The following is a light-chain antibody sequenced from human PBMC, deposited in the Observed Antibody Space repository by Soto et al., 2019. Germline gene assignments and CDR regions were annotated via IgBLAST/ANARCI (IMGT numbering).Light chain of an antibody. J-gene: IGLJ2*01. Sequence: QSALTQPASVSGSPGQSITISCTGTSSDVGGYNYVSWYQQHPGKAPKLMIYDVSNRPSGVSNRFSGSKSGNTASLTISGLQAEYEADYYCSSYTSSSPNVVFGGGTKVTVL. CDR2: DVS. CDR3: SSYTSSSPNVV. CDR1: SSDVGGYNY. V-gene: IGLV2-14*01.